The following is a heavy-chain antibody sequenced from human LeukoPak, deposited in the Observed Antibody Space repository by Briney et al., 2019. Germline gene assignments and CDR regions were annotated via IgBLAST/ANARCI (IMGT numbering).Heavy chain of an antibody. CDR1: GGSISSSSYY. D-gene: IGHD3-22*01. CDR2: IYYSGST. Sequence: SETLSLTCTVSGGSISSSSYYWGWIRQPPGKGLEWIGSIYYSGSTYYNPSLKSRVTISVDTSKNQFSLKLNSVTAADTAVYYCARVRDSSGYYSTTYFDYWGQGTLVTVSS. V-gene: IGHV4-39*07. CDR3: ARVRDSSGYYSTTYFDY. J-gene: IGHJ4*02.